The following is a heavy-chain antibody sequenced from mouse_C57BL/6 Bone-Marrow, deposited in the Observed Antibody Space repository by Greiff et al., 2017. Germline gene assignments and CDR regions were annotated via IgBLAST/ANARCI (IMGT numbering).Heavy chain of an antibody. D-gene: IGHD1-1*01. CDR3: ARRTYYYGSSYDYFDY. J-gene: IGHJ2*01. V-gene: IGHV1-64*01. Sequence: QVQLQQPGAELVKPGASVKLSCKASGYTFTSYWMHWVKQRPGQGLEWIGMIHPNSGSTNYNEKFKSKATLTVDKSSSTAYMQLSSLTSEDSAVYYCARRTYYYGSSYDYFDYWGQGTTLTVSS. CDR1: GYTFTSYW. CDR2: IHPNSGST.